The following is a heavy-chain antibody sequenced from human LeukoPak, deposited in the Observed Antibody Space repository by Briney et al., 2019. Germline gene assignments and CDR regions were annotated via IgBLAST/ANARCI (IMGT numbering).Heavy chain of an antibody. J-gene: IGHJ6*02. CDR2: INPNSGGT. V-gene: IGHV1-2*06. CDR1: GYTFTGYY. CDR3: ARDGLSSSSMDV. D-gene: IGHD6-13*01. Sequence: GASVKVACKASGYTFTGYYMDWVRQAPGQGLEWMGRINPNSGGTNYAQKFQGRVTMTRDTSISTAYMELSRLRSDDTAVYYCARDGLSSSSMDVWGQGTTVTVSS.